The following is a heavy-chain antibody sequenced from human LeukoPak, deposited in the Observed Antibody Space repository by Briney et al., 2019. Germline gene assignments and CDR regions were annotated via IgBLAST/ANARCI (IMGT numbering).Heavy chain of an antibody. V-gene: IGHV5-51*01. D-gene: IGHD3-10*01. CDR3: ARQEHYYYGSGSYYNWFDP. CDR1: GYSFTSYW. J-gene: IGHJ5*02. CDR2: IYPGDSDT. Sequence: GESLKISCKGSGYSFTSYWIGWVRQMPGKGLEWMGIIYPGDSDTRYSPSFQGQVTISADKSISTAYLQWSSLKASDTAMYYCARQEHYYYGSGSYYNWFDPWGQGTLVTVSS.